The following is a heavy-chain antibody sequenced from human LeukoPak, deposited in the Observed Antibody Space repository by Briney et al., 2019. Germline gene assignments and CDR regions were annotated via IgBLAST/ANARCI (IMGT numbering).Heavy chain of an antibody. CDR2: TRNEANIYTT. V-gene: IGHV3-72*01. J-gene: IGHJ3*02. CDR1: GFIFSDHY. Sequence: PGGSLRLSCAASGFIFSDHYMDWVRQAPGKGLEWVGRTRNEANIYTTKYAASVKGRFTNSRDDSKNSLYLQMNSLKTEDTAVYYCASPVGATTVRAFDIWGQGTMVTVSS. CDR3: ASPVGATTVRAFDI. D-gene: IGHD1-26*01.